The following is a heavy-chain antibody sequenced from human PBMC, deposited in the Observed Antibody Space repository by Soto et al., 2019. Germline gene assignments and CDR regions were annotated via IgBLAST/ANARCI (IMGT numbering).Heavy chain of an antibody. CDR1: GYTFTSCG. CDR3: ASSLLVGYGLEGESD. D-gene: IGHD5-18*01. V-gene: IGHV1-18*01. J-gene: IGHJ4*02. Sequence: QVQLVQSGAEVKKPGASVKVSCKASGYTFTSCGISWVRQFSGQGLEWMGWISAYNGNTNYAQKLQGRVTMTTDTSTSTAYMELRSLRSDDTAVYYCASSLLVGYGLEGESDWGQGTLVTVSS. CDR2: ISAYNGNT.